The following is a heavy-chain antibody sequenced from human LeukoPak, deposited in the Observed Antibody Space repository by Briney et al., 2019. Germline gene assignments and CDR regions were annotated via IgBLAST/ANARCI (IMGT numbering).Heavy chain of an antibody. CDR3: ARDWTYCSGGSCYSGPFDY. V-gene: IGHV1-69*13. CDR1: GGTFSSYA. J-gene: IGHJ4*02. D-gene: IGHD2-15*01. CDR2: IIPIFGTA. Sequence: ASVKVSCTASGGTFSSYAISWVRQAPGQGLEWMGGIIPIFGTANYAQKFQGRITITADESTSTAYMELSSLRSEDTAVYYCARDWTYCSGGSCYSGPFDYWGQGTLVTVSS.